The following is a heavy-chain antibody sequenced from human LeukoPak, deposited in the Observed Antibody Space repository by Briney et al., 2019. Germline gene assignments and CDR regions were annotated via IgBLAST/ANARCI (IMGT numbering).Heavy chain of an antibody. Sequence: SETLSLTCAVSGYSISSGYYWGWIRQPPGKGLEWIGSIYYSGSTYYNPSLKSRVTISVDTSKNQFSLKLSSVTAADTAVYYCARHPVVPAAPRMDVWGKGTTVTVSS. CDR3: ARHPVVPAAPRMDV. CDR2: IYYSGST. CDR1: GYSISSGYY. J-gene: IGHJ6*03. V-gene: IGHV4-38-2*01. D-gene: IGHD2-2*01.